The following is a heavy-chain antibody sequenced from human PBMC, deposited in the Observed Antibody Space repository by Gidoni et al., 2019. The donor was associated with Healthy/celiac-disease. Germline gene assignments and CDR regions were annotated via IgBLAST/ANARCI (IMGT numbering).Heavy chain of an antibody. V-gene: IGHV5-51*01. Sequence: EVQLVHSGAEVKKPGESLKISCKGSGYSFTSYWIGWVGQMPGKGLAWMGIIFPGDSDTRYSPCFQGQVTISADKSISTAYLQWSSLKASDTAMYYCAMRADTAMVEFDYWGQGTLVTVSS. D-gene: IGHD5-18*01. J-gene: IGHJ4*02. CDR3: AMRADTAMVEFDY. CDR1: GYSFTSYW. CDR2: IFPGDSDT.